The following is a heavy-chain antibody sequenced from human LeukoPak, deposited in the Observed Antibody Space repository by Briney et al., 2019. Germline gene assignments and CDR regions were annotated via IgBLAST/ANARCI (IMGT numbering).Heavy chain of an antibody. CDR3: ARGFPYGSGNYYYYYYYMDV. Sequence: ASVKVSCKASGGTFSRNDISWVRQAPGQGLEWMGGIMPLFGTAKNAQKFQGRVTITADKSTSTAYMELSSLRSEDTAVYYCARGFPYGSGNYYYYYYYMDVWGKGTTVTISS. CDR2: IMPLFGTA. D-gene: IGHD3-10*01. V-gene: IGHV1-69*06. CDR1: GGTFSRND. J-gene: IGHJ6*03.